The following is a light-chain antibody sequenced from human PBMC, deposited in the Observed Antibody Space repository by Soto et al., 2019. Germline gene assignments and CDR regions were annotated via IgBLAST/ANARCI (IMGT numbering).Light chain of an antibody. J-gene: IGKJ2*03. CDR2: GAS. CDR3: KQYNNWYS. CDR1: QSVSND. V-gene: IGKV3-15*01. Sequence: EIVMTQSPATLSVSPGERATISCRASQSVSNDLAWYQQKPGKAPRVLVYGASTTATGVPARFSGSGSGTEFTLTITSLQSEDVAVYYCKQYNNWYSFGQGTKLEIK.